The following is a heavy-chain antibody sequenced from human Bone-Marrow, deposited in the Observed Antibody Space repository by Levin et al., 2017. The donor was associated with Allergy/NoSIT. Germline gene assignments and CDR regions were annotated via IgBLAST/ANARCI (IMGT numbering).Heavy chain of an antibody. CDR1: GFTFSSYS. J-gene: IGHJ4*02. CDR3: ARTSVPEIAALGTY. Sequence: PGGSLRLSCAASGFTFSSYSMNWVRQVPGKGLEWVSSINTISSDIFYADSVKGRFTISRDNAKNSLYLQMNSLRAEDTAVYYCARTSVPEIAALGTYWGQGTLVTVSS. V-gene: IGHV3-21*01. CDR2: INTISSDI. D-gene: IGHD6-6*01.